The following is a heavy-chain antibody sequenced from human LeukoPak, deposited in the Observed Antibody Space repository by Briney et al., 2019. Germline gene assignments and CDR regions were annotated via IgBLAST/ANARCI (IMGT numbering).Heavy chain of an antibody. V-gene: IGHV1-2*02. D-gene: IGHD1-26*01. CDR3: ARDPSGSYWTWFDL. CDR2: INPNSGGT. CDR1: GYTFTGYY. Sequence: ASVKVSCKASGYTFTGYYMHWVRQAPGQGLEWMGWINPNSGGTNYAQKFQGRVTMTRDTSISTAYMELSSLSSDDTAVYYCARDPSGSYWTWFDLWGQGTLVTVSS. J-gene: IGHJ5*02.